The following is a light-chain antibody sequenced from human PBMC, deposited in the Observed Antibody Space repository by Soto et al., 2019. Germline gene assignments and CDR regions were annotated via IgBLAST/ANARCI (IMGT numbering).Light chain of an antibody. CDR3: QSYDSTLSARYV. V-gene: IGLV1-40*01. J-gene: IGLJ1*01. CDR1: SSNIGATYD. Sequence: QSVLTQPPSVSGAPGQRVTISCTGSSSNIGATYDVHWYQHRPGTAPKLLIFGNNNRPSGVPDRVSGSKSGTSASLAITGLQAEDEGDYYCQSYDSTLSARYVFGTGTKVTVL. CDR2: GNN.